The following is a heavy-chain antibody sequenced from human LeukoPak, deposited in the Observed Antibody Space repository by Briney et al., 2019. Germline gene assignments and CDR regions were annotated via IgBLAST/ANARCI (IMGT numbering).Heavy chain of an antibody. Sequence: SVKVSCKASGGTFSSYAISWVRQAPGQGLEWMGRIIPILGIANYAQKFQGRVTITADKSTSTAYMELSSLRSEDTAVCYCARDLAERYFDWLFPNFDYWGQGTLVTVSS. CDR1: GGTFSSYA. J-gene: IGHJ4*02. CDR2: IIPILGIA. D-gene: IGHD3-9*01. V-gene: IGHV1-69*04. CDR3: ARDLAERYFDWLFPNFDY.